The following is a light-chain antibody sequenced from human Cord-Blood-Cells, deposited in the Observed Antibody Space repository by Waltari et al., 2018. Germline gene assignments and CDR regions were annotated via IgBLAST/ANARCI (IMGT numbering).Light chain of an antibody. Sequence: SSELTQDPAVSVALGQTVRITCHGDSLRSYYASWYQQKPGQAPGLVIYGKNNRPSGIPDRFSGSSSGNTASLTVTGAQAEDEADYYCNSRDSSGNHVVFGGGTKLTVL. V-gene: IGLV3-19*01. CDR2: GKN. CDR1: SLRSYY. J-gene: IGLJ2*01. CDR3: NSRDSSGNHVV.